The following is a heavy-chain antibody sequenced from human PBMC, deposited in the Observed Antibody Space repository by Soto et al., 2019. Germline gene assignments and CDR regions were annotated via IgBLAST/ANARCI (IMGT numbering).Heavy chain of an antibody. CDR3: AKLRDGEIIAPDY. Sequence: EVQLLESGGGLVQPGGSLRLSCAASGFTFSSYAMSWVRQAPGKGLEWVSAISGRGGSTYYADSVKGRFSISRDNSKNPLYLQMNSLRAEDTAVYYCAKLRDGEIIAPDYWGQGTLVTVSS. D-gene: IGHD5-12*01. J-gene: IGHJ4*02. CDR2: ISGRGGST. V-gene: IGHV3-23*01. CDR1: GFTFSSYA.